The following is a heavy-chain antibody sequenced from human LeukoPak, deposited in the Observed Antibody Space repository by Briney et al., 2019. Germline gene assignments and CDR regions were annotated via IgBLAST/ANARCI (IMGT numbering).Heavy chain of an antibody. D-gene: IGHD5-24*01. J-gene: IGHJ4*01. Sequence: SETLSLTCPVYGGCFSRYYLIGMGQPPGKGLEWIGEINHSGSTNYNPSLKSRVTISVDTSKNQFSLKLSSVTAADTAVYYRARGGRWIQSLPYCGHGTLVTVSS. V-gene: IGHV4-34*01. CDR1: GGCFSRYY. CDR3: ARGGRWIQSLPY. CDR2: INHSGST.